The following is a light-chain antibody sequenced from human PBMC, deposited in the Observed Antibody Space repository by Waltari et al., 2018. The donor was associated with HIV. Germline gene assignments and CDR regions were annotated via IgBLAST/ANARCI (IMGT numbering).Light chain of an antibody. CDR3: QVWVDSRDVAVI. CDR2: DDN. V-gene: IGLV3-21*04. Sequence: TQPPSVSVAPGTTARITCGGDNIGGKLVHWYQQKPGQAPVLVICDDNDRPSGIPERFSGSNSGNTATLTISRVEGGDEADYYCQVWVDSRDVAVIFGGGTKLTVL. CDR1: NIGGKL. J-gene: IGLJ2*01.